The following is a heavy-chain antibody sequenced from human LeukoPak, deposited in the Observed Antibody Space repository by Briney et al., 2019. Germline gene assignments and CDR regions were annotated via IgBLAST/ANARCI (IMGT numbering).Heavy chain of an antibody. V-gene: IGHV3-53*01. CDR2: IYSGGST. D-gene: IGHD6-19*01. CDR3: ASNGYSSGWSTPFDY. J-gene: IGHJ4*02. Sequence: PGGSLRLSCAASGLTFSSNYMSWVRQAPGKGLEWVSLIYSGGSTYYADSVKGRFTISRDNSKNTLYLQMNSPRAEDTAVYYCASNGYSSGWSTPFDYWGQGTLVTVSS. CDR1: GLTFSSNY.